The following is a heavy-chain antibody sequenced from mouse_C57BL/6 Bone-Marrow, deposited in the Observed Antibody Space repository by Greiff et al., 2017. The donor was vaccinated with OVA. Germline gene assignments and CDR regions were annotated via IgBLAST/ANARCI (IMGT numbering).Heavy chain of an antibody. V-gene: IGHV1-9*01. D-gene: IGHD1-1*01. CDR1: GYTFTGYW. Sequence: VQLQQSGAELMKPGASVKLSCKATGYTFTGYWIEWVKQRPGHGLEWIGEILPGSGSTNYNEKFKGKATFTADTSSNTAYMQLSSLTTEDSAIYDGARERENYYGSSPDYWGQGTTLTVSS. J-gene: IGHJ2*01. CDR2: ILPGSGST. CDR3: ARERENYYGSSPDY.